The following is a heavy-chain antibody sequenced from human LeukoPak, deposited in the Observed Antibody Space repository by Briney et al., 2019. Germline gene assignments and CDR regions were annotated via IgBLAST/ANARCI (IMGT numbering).Heavy chain of an antibody. CDR1: GFTFDDYA. CDR3: AKGSSGWWKGYFDY. CDR2: ISWNSGSI. J-gene: IGHJ4*02. D-gene: IGHD6-19*01. V-gene: IGHV3-9*01. Sequence: GRSLRLSCAASGFTFDDYAMHWVRQAPGKGLEWVSGISWNSGSIGYADSVKGRFTISRDNAKNSLYLQMNSLRAEDTALYYCAKGSSGWWKGYFDYWGQGTLVTVPS.